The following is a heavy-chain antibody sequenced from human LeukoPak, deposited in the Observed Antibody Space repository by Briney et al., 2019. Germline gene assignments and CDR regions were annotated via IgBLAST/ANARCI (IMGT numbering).Heavy chain of an antibody. D-gene: IGHD3-22*01. Sequence: GGSLRLSCAASGFTVRANYMTCVRPAPGKGLEWVSVIFVGDTYYADSVNGRFTNSRDESKNTVYLQMTSLRPEDTAVYYCGREKIEEVVKLTFNWVATYYSHYMDVWGKGTTVTVSS. J-gene: IGHJ6*03. CDR1: GFTVRANY. CDR2: IFVGDT. V-gene: IGHV3-66*02. CDR3: GREKIEEVVKLTFNWVATYYSHYMDV.